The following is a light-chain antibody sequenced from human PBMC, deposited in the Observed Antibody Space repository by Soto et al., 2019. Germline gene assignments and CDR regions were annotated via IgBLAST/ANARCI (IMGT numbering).Light chain of an antibody. CDR2: AAS. V-gene: IGKV1-39*01. CDR1: QSISSY. Sequence: DIQMTQSPSSLSASVGDRVTITCRASQSISSYLNWYQQKPGKAPKLLIYAASSLQGGVPSRFSGSGSGTDFTLTISSLQPEDFATYYCQQSYSTPTFGPGTKVDIK. J-gene: IGKJ3*01. CDR3: QQSYSTPT.